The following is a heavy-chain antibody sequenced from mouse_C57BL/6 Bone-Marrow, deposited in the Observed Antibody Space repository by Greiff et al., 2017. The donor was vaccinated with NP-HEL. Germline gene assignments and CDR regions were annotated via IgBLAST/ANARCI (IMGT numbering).Heavy chain of an antibody. V-gene: IGHV1-61*01. CDR1: GYTFTSYW. J-gene: IGHJ4*01. D-gene: IGHD1-1*01. CDR3: ASGAVVPYYYAMDY. CDR2: IYPSDSET. Sequence: QVQLQQPGAELVRPGSSVKLSCKASGYTFTSYWMDWVKQRPGQGLEWIGNIYPSDSETHYNQKFKDKATLTVDKPSSTAYMQLSSLTSEDSAVYYCASGAVVPYYYAMDYWGQGTSVTVSS.